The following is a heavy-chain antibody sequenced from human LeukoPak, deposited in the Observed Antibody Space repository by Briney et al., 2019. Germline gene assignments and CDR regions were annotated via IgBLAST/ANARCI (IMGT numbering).Heavy chain of an antibody. Sequence: PSETLSLTCAVYGGSFSGYYWSWIRQPPGKGLEWIGEINHSGSTNYNPSLKSRVTISVDTSKNQFSLKLSSVTAADTAVYYCARRRMVRTYYYYCYYMDVWGKGTTVTISS. CDR1: GGSFSGYY. D-gene: IGHD3-10*01. V-gene: IGHV4-34*01. CDR3: ARRRMVRTYYYYCYYMDV. CDR2: INHSGST. J-gene: IGHJ6*03.